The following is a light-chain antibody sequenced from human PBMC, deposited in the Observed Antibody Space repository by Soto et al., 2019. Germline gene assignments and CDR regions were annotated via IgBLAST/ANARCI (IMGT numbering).Light chain of an antibody. CDR3: QQRSGWPRT. CDR1: QTVGSF. J-gene: IGKJ1*01. Sequence: VLTQSPATLSLSPGERATLSCRASQTVGSFLAWYQQKPGQAPRLLIHDSSDRATGIPARFSGSGSGTDFTLTISSLEPEDFALYYCQQRSGWPRTFGQGTKVDIK. CDR2: DSS. V-gene: IGKV3-11*01.